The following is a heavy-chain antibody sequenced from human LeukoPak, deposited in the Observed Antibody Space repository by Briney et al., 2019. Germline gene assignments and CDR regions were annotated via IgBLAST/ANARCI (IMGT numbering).Heavy chain of an antibody. V-gene: IGHV3-48*03. CDR1: GFTFSSYE. Sequence: PGGSLRLSCAASGFTFSSYETNWVRQAPGKGLEWVSYISSSGSTIYYADSVKGRFTISRDNAKNSLYMQMNSLRAEDTAVYYCARDEKGNYDYWGQGTLVTVSS. D-gene: IGHD4-11*01. CDR2: ISSSGSTI. J-gene: IGHJ4*02. CDR3: ARDEKGNYDY.